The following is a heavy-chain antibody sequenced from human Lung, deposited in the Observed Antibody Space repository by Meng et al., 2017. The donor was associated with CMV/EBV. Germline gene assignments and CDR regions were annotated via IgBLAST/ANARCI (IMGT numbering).Heavy chain of an antibody. CDR2: VYHSGYT. CDR3: ARVTEYGGNCFDS. D-gene: IGHD4/OR15-4a*01. CDR1: GTSISTSNW. J-gene: IGHJ4*02. V-gene: IGHV4-4*02. Sequence: SXTXSLXFAVSGTSISTSNWWSWVRQPPGKGLEWIGEVYHSGYTNYNPSLKSRVTMSVDRSKNQFSLKLSSVTAADTAVYYCARVTEYGGNCFDSWGQGTLVTVSS.